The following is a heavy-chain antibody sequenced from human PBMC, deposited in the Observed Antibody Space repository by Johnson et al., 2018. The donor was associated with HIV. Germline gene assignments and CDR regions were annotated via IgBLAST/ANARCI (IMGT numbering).Heavy chain of an antibody. CDR2: ISYDGSNK. CDR3: ARERKNGIAAAGPGAFDI. CDR1: GFSFSDYG. D-gene: IGHD6-13*01. J-gene: IGHJ3*02. V-gene: IGHV3-30*19. Sequence: QVQLLESGGGVVQPGGSLRLSCAASGFSFSDYGIHWVRQAPGKGLEWVAVISYDGSNKYYADSVKVRFTIPRDNSKNTLYLQMNSLRAEDTAVYYFARERKNGIAAAGPGAFDIWGQGTMVTVSS.